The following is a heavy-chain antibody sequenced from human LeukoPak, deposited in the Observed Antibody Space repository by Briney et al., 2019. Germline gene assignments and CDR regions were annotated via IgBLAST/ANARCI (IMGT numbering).Heavy chain of an antibody. V-gene: IGHV4-59*01. CDR3: ARATTWFDP. D-gene: IGHD5-24*01. J-gene: IGHJ5*02. CDR2: IYYSGST. CDR1: GGSISSYY. Sequence: SETLSLTCTVSGGSISSYYWSWTRQPPGKGLEWIGYIYYSGSTNYNPSLKSRVTISVDTSKNQFSLKLSSVTAADTAVYYCARATTWFDPWGQGTLVTVSS.